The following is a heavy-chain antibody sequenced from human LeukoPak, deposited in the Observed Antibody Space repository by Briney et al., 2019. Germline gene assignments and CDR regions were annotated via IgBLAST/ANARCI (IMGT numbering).Heavy chain of an antibody. D-gene: IGHD4-17*01. CDR2: IYTSGST. V-gene: IGHV4-4*07. CDR1: GGSISSYY. Sequence: PSETLSLTCTVSGGSISSYYWSWIRQPTGKGLEWIGRIYTSGSTNYNPSLKSRVTMSVDTSKNQFSLKLNSVTAADTAVYYCAPTTVTTFGYFDLWGRGTLVTVSS. CDR3: APTTVTTFGYFDL. J-gene: IGHJ2*01.